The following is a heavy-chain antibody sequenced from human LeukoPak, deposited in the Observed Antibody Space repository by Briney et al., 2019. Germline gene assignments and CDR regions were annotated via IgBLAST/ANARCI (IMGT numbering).Heavy chain of an antibody. V-gene: IGHV4-30-2*01. CDR3: ARGTGERRIGYSNPFEY. D-gene: IGHD4-4*01. CDR2: IYHSGST. Sequence: SETLSLTCAVSGGSISSGGYSWRWIRQPPGKGLEWIGYIYHSGSTYYNPSLKSRVTISVDRSKNQFSLKLSSVTAADTAVYYCARGTGERRIGYSNPFEYWGQGTLVTVSS. CDR1: GGSISSGGYS. J-gene: IGHJ4*02.